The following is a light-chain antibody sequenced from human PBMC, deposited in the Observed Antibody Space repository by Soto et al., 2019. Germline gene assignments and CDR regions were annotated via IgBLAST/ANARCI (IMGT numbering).Light chain of an antibody. V-gene: IGLV2-14*01. CDR3: SSYTSSSLYV. CDR2: EVS. CDR1: SSDVGGYNY. Sequence: QSALTQPASVSGSPGQSITISCTGTSSDVGGYNYVSWYQQHPGKAPKLIMYEVSNRPSGVSNLFSGSKSGNTASLTISGLQAEDEADYYCSSYTSSSLYVFGTGTKLTVL. J-gene: IGLJ1*01.